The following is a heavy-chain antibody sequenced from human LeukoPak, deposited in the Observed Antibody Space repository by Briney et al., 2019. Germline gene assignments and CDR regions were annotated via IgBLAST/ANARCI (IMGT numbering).Heavy chain of an antibody. J-gene: IGHJ3*02. CDR2: IYTSRST. V-gene: IGHV4-61*02. Sequence: SQTLSLTCTVSGGSISSGSYYWSWIRQPAGKGLEWIGRIYTSRSTNYNPSLKSRVTISVDTSKNQFSLKLSSVTAADTAVYYCARRAPLSADAFDIWGQGTMVTVSS. D-gene: IGHD2-2*01. CDR1: GGSISSGSYY. CDR3: ARRAPLSADAFDI.